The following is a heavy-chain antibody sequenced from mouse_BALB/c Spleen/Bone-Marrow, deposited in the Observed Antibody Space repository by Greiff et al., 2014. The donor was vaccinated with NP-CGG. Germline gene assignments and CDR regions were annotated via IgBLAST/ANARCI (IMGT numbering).Heavy chain of an antibody. V-gene: IGHV1-54*01. CDR3: TRSLINYGSRCFDY. J-gene: IGHJ2*01. Sequence: QVQLQQSGAELVRPGTSVKVSCKASGYGFTNYLTEWVKQRPGQGLEWIGVINPGSGGTKYNEKFKGKASLTADKSSSTAYMQLRSLTSDGSAVYFCTRSLINYGSRCFDYWGQGTTLTVSS. CDR1: GYGFTNYL. D-gene: IGHD1-1*01. CDR2: INPGSGGT.